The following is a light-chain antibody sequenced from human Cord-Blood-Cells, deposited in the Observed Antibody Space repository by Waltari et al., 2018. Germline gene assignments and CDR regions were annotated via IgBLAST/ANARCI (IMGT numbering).Light chain of an antibody. V-gene: IGKV3-11*01. CDR3: QQRSNWPWT. J-gene: IGKJ3*01. CDR2: DAS. CDR1: QSVSSY. Sequence: EIVLTQSPATLSLSPWERATLSCRASQSVSSYLAWYQQKPGQAPRLLIYDASNRATVIAARFSGSGSGTDFTLTISSLEPEDFAVYYCQQRSNWPWTFGPGTKVDIK.